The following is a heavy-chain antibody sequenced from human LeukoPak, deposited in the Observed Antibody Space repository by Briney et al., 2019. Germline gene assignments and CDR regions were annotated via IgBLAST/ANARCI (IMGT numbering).Heavy chain of an antibody. CDR1: GGTFSSYA. Sequence: GASVKVSCKASGGTFSSYAISWVRQAPGQGLEWMGRIIPILGIANYAQEFQGRVTITADKSTSTAYMELSSLRSEDTAVYYCARFTYYYDSSGYPFDYWGQGTLVTVSS. CDR2: IIPILGIA. D-gene: IGHD3-22*01. CDR3: ARFTYYYDSSGYPFDY. V-gene: IGHV1-69*04. J-gene: IGHJ4*02.